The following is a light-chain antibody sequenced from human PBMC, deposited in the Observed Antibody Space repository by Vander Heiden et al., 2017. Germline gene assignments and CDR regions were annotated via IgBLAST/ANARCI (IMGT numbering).Light chain of an antibody. CDR1: QSVSSN. CDR3: QHYNNWPLT. J-gene: IGKJ4*01. Sequence: IVMTQSPATLSVSPGERATLSCRASQSVSSNLAWYQQKPGQAPRLLIYGASTRATGIPARFSGSGSGTEFTLTIGSLQSEDFAFYYCQHYNNWPLTFGGGTKVEIK. V-gene: IGKV3-15*01. CDR2: GAS.